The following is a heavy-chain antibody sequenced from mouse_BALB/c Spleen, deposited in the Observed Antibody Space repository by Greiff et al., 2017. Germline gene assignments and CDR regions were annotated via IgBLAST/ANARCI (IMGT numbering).Heavy chain of an antibody. V-gene: IGHV7-3*02. Sequence: EVMLVESGGGLVQPGGSLRLSCATSGFTFTDYYMSWVRQPPGKALEWFGFIRNKANGYTSEYSASVKGRFTIARDNYKSILYLQMNTMRAEDSATYYCASEGGNAAATPFAYWGQGTLVTVSA. J-gene: IGHJ3*01. D-gene: IGHD1-2*01. CDR2: IRNKANGYTS. CDR3: ASEGGNAAATPFAY. CDR1: GFTFTDYY.